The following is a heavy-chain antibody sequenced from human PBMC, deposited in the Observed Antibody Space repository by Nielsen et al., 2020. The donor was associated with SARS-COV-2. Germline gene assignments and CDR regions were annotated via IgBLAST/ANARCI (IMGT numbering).Heavy chain of an antibody. D-gene: IGHD4-23*01. Sequence: GGSLRLSCAASGFTFSGYWMSWVRQAPGKGLEWVANIKQDGSEKYYVDSVKGRFTISRDNAKNSLYLQMNSLRAEDTALYYCATLGGNPDADFYGMDVWGQGTTVTVSS. CDR2: IKQDGSEK. V-gene: IGHV3-7*03. CDR3: ATLGGNPDADFYGMDV. J-gene: IGHJ6*02. CDR1: GFTFSGYW.